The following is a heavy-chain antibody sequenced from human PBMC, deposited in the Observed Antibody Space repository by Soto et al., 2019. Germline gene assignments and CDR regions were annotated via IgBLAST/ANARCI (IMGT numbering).Heavy chain of an antibody. V-gene: IGHV1-58*01. Sequence: QMQLVQSGPEVKKPGTSVKVSCKASGFTFTSSAVQWVRQARGQRLEWIGWIVVGSGNTNYAQKFQERVTITRDMSTSTAYMELSSLSSEDTAVYYFAADSLEMATTGFGYWGQGTLVTVSS. J-gene: IGHJ4*02. CDR2: IVVGSGNT. CDR1: GFTFTSSA. D-gene: IGHD3-10*01. CDR3: AADSLEMATTGFGY.